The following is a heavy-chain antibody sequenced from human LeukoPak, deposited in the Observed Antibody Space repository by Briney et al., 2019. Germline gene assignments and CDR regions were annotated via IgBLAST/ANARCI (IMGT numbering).Heavy chain of an antibody. CDR1: GYIFSNYG. Sequence: ASVKVSCKASGYIFSNYGISWVRQAPGQALEWMGWISAKNGDTNYIQKFRGRVTMTTDTSTSTAYMELWSLRSDDTAVYYCARDVPGTTPFDYWGQGTLVTVSS. V-gene: IGHV1-18*01. J-gene: IGHJ4*02. CDR2: ISAKNGDT. CDR3: ARDVPGTTPFDY. D-gene: IGHD1-7*01.